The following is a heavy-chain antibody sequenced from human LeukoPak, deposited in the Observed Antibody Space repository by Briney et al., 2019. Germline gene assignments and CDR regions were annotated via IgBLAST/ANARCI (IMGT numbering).Heavy chain of an antibody. V-gene: IGHV3-9*01. J-gene: IGHJ6*02. Sequence: PGGSLRLSCAASGFTFDDYAMHWVRQAPGKGLEWVSGISWNSGSIGYADSVKGRFTISRDNAKNSLYLQMNSLRAEDTALYYCAKADYYDSSGYYYRDYYYGMDVWGQGTTVTVSS. CDR2: ISWNSGSI. CDR3: AKADYYDSSGYYYRDYYYGMDV. D-gene: IGHD3-22*01. CDR1: GFTFDDYA.